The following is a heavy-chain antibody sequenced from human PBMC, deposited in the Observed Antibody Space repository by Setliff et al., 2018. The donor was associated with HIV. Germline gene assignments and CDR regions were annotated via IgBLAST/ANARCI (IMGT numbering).Heavy chain of an antibody. D-gene: IGHD6-19*01. J-gene: IGHJ4*02. Sequence: ASVKVSCKASRYTFTDYHIHWVRQAPGQGLEWMGWIDPKSGGTKYVQKFQGRVTMTRDTSISTAYMELSRLRSDDTAVYYCARTICVSSGWYFSFIYWGEGAAVTVSS. CDR1: RYTFTDYH. V-gene: IGHV1-2*02. CDR2: IDPKSGGT. CDR3: ARTICVSSGWYFSFIY.